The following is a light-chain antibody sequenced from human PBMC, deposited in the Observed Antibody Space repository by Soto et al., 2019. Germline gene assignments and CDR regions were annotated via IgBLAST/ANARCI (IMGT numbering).Light chain of an antibody. CDR3: QQYDNWPPLT. CDR1: QSISSY. Sequence: DIQMTQSPSSLSASVGDRVTITCRASQSISSYLNWYQQKPGKAPKLLIYAASSLQSGVPSRFSGSGSGTDFTLTISSLQSEDFAVYYCQQYDNWPPLTFGGGTKVEIK. V-gene: IGKV1-39*01. CDR2: AAS. J-gene: IGKJ4*01.